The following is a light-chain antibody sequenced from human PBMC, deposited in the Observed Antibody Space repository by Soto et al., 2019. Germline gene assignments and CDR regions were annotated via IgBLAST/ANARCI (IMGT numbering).Light chain of an antibody. CDR1: QGISNY. Sequence: DIQMTQSPSSLSASVGDRVTITCRASQGISNYLAWYQQKPGKVPKLLSYAASTLQSGVPSRFSGSGSGTDFTLTIRSLQPEDAATYYCQKYNSAPRTFGQGTKVEIK. CDR2: AAS. CDR3: QKYNSAPRT. J-gene: IGKJ1*01. V-gene: IGKV1-27*01.